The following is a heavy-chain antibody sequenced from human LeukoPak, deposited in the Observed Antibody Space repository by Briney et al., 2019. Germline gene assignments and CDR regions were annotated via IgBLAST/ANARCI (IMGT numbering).Heavy chain of an antibody. Sequence: SETLSLTCTVSGGSISGYYWSWIRQPPGKGLEWIGYIYYSGSTNYNPSLKSRVTISVDTSKNQFSLKLSSVTAADTAVYYCARGSPYDSSGNFDYWGQGTLVTVSS. V-gene: IGHV4-59*01. CDR1: GGSISGYY. D-gene: IGHD3-22*01. CDR2: IYYSGST. CDR3: ARGSPYDSSGNFDY. J-gene: IGHJ4*02.